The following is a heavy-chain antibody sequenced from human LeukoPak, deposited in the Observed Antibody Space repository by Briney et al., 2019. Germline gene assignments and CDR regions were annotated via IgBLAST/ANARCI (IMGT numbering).Heavy chain of an antibody. J-gene: IGHJ3*02. CDR2: IYYSGST. CDR1: GGSISSSSYY. Sequence: SETLSLTCTVSGGSISSSSYYWSWIRQHPGKGLEWIGYIYYSGSTYYNPSLKSRVTISVDTSKNQFSLKLSSVTAADTAVYYCARDAGYDSSGYYVDAFDIWGQGTMVTVSS. CDR3: ARDAGYDSSGYYVDAFDI. D-gene: IGHD3-22*01. V-gene: IGHV4-31*03.